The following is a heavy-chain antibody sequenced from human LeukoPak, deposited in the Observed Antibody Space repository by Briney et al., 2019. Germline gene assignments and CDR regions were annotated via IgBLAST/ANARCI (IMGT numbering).Heavy chain of an antibody. J-gene: IGHJ6*03. CDR3: AKGYNYDFGHNVGDYYHYMDV. CDR2: ISGSGGNT. CDR1: GFTFSSFA. Sequence: AGGSLRLSCAASGFTFSSFAITWVRQAPGKGLEWVSGISGSGGNTYYADSVKGRFTISRDKSKNTVYVQMNSLRAEDTAVYYCAKGYNYDFGHNVGDYYHYMDVWGTGTTVTVSS. D-gene: IGHD3-22*01. V-gene: IGHV3-23*01.